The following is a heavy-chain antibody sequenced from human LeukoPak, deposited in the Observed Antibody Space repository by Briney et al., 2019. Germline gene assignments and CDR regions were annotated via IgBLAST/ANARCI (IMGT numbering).Heavy chain of an antibody. CDR2: IKQDGSEK. D-gene: IGHD3-10*01. CDR1: GFTFSGYW. Sequence: GGSLRLSCAASGFTFSGYWMSWVRQAPGKGPEWVANIKQDGSEKYYVDSVKGRFTISRDNAKNSLYLQMDSLRAEDTAVYYCARGGTITSYSFEIWGQGTMVTVSS. J-gene: IGHJ3*02. CDR3: ARGGTITSYSFEI. V-gene: IGHV3-7*04.